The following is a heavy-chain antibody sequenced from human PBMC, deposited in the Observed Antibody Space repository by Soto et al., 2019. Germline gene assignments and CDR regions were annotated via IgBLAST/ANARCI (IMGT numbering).Heavy chain of an antibody. Sequence: GGSLRLSCAASGFTFSSYSMNWVRQAPGKGLEWVSSISSSSSYIYYADSVRGRFTISRDNAKNSLYLQMNSLRAEDTAVYYCARDSITIFGVHYYYGMDVWGQGTTVTVSS. CDR2: ISSSSSYI. V-gene: IGHV3-21*01. CDR1: GFTFSSYS. D-gene: IGHD3-3*01. J-gene: IGHJ6*02. CDR3: ARDSITIFGVHYYYGMDV.